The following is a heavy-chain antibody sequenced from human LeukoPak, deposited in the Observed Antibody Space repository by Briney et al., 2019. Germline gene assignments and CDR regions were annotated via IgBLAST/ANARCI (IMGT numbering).Heavy chain of an antibody. J-gene: IGHJ4*02. Sequence: GGSLRLSCAASGFTFSSYGMHWVRQAPGRGLEWVAVIWYDGSNKYYADSVKDRFTISRDNSKNTLYLQMNSLRAEDTAVYYCARDLGYDSSGYYPEAPDYWGQGTLVTVSS. V-gene: IGHV3-33*01. CDR1: GFTFSSYG. CDR3: ARDLGYDSSGYYPEAPDY. D-gene: IGHD3-22*01. CDR2: IWYDGSNK.